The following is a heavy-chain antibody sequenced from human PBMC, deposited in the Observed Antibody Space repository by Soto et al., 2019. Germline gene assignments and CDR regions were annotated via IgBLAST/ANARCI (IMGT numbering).Heavy chain of an antibody. CDR2: IKQDGSEK. Sequence: PGGSLRLSCGASGLTFRSYWMRWVRQAPGKGLEWVANIKQDGSEKYYVDSVKGRFTISRDNAKNSLYLQMNSLRAEDTAVYYCARVWQLGAFDIWGQGTMVTVSS. CDR3: ARVWQLGAFDI. J-gene: IGHJ3*02. CDR1: GLTFRSYW. V-gene: IGHV3-7*01. D-gene: IGHD6-6*01.